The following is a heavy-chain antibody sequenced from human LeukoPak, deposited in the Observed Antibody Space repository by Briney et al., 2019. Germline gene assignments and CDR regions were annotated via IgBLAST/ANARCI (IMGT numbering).Heavy chain of an antibody. CDR2: IKSKTDGGTT. J-gene: IGHJ6*02. CDR1: GFTFSNAW. CDR3: TTGLAVAGHYYYYYGMDV. V-gene: IGHV3-15*07. Sequence: GGSLRLSCAASGFTFSNAWMNWVRQVPGKGLEWVGRIKSKTDGGTTDYAAPVKGRFTISRDDSKDTLYLQMNSLKTEDTAVYYCTTGLAVAGHYYYYYGMDVWGQGTTVTVSS. D-gene: IGHD6-19*01.